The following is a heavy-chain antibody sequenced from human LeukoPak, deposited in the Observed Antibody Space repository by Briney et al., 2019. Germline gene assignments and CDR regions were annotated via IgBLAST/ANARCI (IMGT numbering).Heavy chain of an antibody. J-gene: IGHJ4*02. CDR3: ARVLYYYDSSGLDY. V-gene: IGHV3-21*01. Sequence: GGSLRLSCAVSGFTFSSYSMNWVRQAPGKGLEWVSSISSSSSYIYYADSVKGRFTISRDNAKNSLYLQMNSLRAEDTAVYYCARVLYYYDSSGLDYWGQGILVTVSS. CDR1: GFTFSSYS. CDR2: ISSSSSYI. D-gene: IGHD3-22*01.